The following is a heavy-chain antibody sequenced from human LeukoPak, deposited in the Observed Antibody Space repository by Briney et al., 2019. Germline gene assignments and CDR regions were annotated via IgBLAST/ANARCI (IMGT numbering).Heavy chain of an antibody. D-gene: IGHD4-17*01. CDR3: AKAAGVNPVYGEIDY. CDR1: GFTFSSYA. CDR2: ISGSGGST. V-gene: IGHV3-23*01. Sequence: QTGGSLRLSCAASGFTFSSYAMSWVRQAPGKGLEWVSAISGSGGSTYYADSVKGRFTISGDNSKNTLYLQMNSLRAEDTAVYYCAKAAGVNPVYGEIDYWGQGTLVTVSS. J-gene: IGHJ4*02.